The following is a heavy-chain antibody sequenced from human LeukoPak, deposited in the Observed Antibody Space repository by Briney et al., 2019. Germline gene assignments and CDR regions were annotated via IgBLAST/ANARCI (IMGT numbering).Heavy chain of an antibody. D-gene: IGHD5-18*01. V-gene: IGHV4-34*01. CDR2: INHSGST. CDR3: ASRLRGYSP. J-gene: IGHJ5*02. CDR1: GESLSAYY. Sequence: SETLSLTCAVYGESLSAYYWNWIRQSPGEGLEWIGEINHSGSTNYNPSLKSRVTISVDTSKNQFSLRLSSVTAADTAVYYCASRLRGYSPWSQGTLVTVSS.